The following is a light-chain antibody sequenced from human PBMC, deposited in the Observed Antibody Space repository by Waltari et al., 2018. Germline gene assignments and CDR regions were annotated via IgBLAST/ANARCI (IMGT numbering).Light chain of an antibody. Sequence: QSASTQPRSVSGSPGQSVTISRTGTGRHVGDENSVSWYQQPPGKAPKLVIYDVTKRPSGVPDRFSGSKSGNSASLTVSGLQAEDEADYYCCSYAGTWVFGGGTKLTVL. CDR3: CSYAGTWV. V-gene: IGLV2-11*01. CDR1: GRHVGDENS. J-gene: IGLJ3*02. CDR2: DVT.